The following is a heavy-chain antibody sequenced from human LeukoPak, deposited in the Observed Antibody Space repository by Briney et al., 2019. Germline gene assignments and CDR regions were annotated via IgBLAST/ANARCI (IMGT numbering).Heavy chain of an antibody. CDR2: IYYSGST. D-gene: IGHD3-9*01. V-gene: IGHV4-59*08. Sequence: SETLSLTCTVSGGSISSYYWSWVRQPPGKGLEWIGYIYYSGSTNYNPSLKSRVTISVDTSKNQFSLKLNSVTAADTAVYYRARHGYAILAGLIWGQGTMVTVSS. J-gene: IGHJ3*02. CDR3: ARHGYAILAGLI. CDR1: GGSISSYY.